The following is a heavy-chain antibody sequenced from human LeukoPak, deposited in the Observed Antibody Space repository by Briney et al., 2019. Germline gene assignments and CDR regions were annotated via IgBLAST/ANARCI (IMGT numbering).Heavy chain of an antibody. CDR3: AKRGGYETMAAFDY. J-gene: IGHJ4*02. V-gene: IGHV3-23*01. D-gene: IGHD3-10*01. CDR1: GFTFSTYA. Sequence: GESLRLSCAVSGFTFSTYAMSWVRQAPGKGLEWVSAVSPSGTETYYADSVRGLSTISRDNSTNTVFLQMNSLRVEDTAVYYCAKRGGYETMAAFDYWGQGTLVPVSS. CDR2: VSPSGTET.